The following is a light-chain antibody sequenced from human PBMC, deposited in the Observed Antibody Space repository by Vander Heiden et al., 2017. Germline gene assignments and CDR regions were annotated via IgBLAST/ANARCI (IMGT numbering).Light chain of an antibody. J-gene: IGLJ3*02. V-gene: IGLV8-61*01. CDR3: EQYMSVGRG. CDR2: STN. CDR1: SGSVSTSYY. Sequence: QTVVTQEPSFSVSPGGTVTLTCGLSSGSVSTSYYHRWYQQTPGQAPRTRIYSTNTRALRVPDRFCGSIRGNKAEPTITGAQSDDEADDYSEQYMSVGRGCGG.